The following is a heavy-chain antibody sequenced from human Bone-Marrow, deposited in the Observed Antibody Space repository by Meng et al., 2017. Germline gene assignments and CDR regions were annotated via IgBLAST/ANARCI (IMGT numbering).Heavy chain of an antibody. D-gene: IGHD3-10*01. CDR3: YGSGTFWLADY. V-gene: IGHV3-48*03. CDR2: ISSSGSTI. J-gene: IGHJ4*02. CDR1: GFTFSSYE. Sequence: GESLKISCAASGFTFSSYEMNWVRQAPGKGLEWVSYISSSGSTIYYADSVKGRFTISRDNAKNTLYLKMNSLRAEDTAVYYCYGSGTFWLADYWGQGTLVTVSS.